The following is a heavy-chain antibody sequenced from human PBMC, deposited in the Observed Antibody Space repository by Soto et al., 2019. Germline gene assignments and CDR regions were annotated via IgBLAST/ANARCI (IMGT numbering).Heavy chain of an antibody. V-gene: IGHV3-15*07. CDR3: TTQLAKYCSGGSCYHTIYYYYGMDV. CDR2: IKSKTDGGTT. CDR1: GFTFSNAW. Sequence: GSLRLSCAASGFTFSNAWMNWVRQAPGKGLEWVGRIKSKTDGGTTDYAAPVKGRFTISRDDSKNTLYLQMNSLKTEDTAVYYCTTQLAKYCSGGSCYHTIYYYYGMDVWGQGTTVTVSS. D-gene: IGHD2-15*01. J-gene: IGHJ6*02.